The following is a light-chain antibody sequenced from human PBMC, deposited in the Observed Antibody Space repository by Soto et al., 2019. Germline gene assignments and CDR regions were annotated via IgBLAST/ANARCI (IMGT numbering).Light chain of an antibody. V-gene: IGLV1-47*01. J-gene: IGLJ3*02. Sequence: QSVLTQPPSASGTPGQRVTISCSGSSSNIGSNYVYWYQQLPGTAPKLLIYRNNQRPSGVPDLFSGSKSGTSASLAISGLRSEDEADYYCAAWDDSLSGGWVFGGGTKVTVL. CDR3: AAWDDSLSGGWV. CDR2: RNN. CDR1: SSNIGSNY.